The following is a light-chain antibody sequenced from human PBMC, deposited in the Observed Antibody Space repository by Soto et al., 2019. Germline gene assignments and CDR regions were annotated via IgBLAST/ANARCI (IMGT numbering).Light chain of an antibody. CDR1: SSDVGGYNY. CDR2: EIS. J-gene: IGLJ1*01. Sequence: QSVLTQPASVSGSPGQSITISCTGTSSDVGGYNYVSWSQQHPGKAPQLMIYEISNRPSGVSNRFSGSKSGSTASLTISGLHTEDEAYYYCSSYTSSSTYVFGTGTKVTVL. CDR3: SSYTSSSTYV. V-gene: IGLV2-14*01.